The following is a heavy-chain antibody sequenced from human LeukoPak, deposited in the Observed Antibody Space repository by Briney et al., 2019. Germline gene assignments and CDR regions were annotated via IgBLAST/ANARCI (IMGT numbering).Heavy chain of an antibody. J-gene: IGHJ6*03. Sequence: PGGSLRLSCAASGFTFSDYYMSWIRQAPGKGLEWVSYISSSGSTIYYADSVKGRFTISRDNAKNSLYLQMNSLRAEDTAVYYCARDTDFWSGYYIRYYYYYMDVWGKGTTVTVSS. CDR1: GFTFSDYY. V-gene: IGHV3-11*04. CDR3: ARDTDFWSGYYIRYYYYYMDV. D-gene: IGHD3-3*01. CDR2: ISSSGSTI.